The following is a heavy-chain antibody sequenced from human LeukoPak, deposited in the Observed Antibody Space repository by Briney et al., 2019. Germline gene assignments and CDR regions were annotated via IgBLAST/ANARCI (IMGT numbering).Heavy chain of an antibody. J-gene: IGHJ4*02. CDR1: GGTFSSYA. Sequence: SVKVSCKASGGTFSSYAISWVRQAPGQGLEWMGGIIPIFGTANYAQKFPGRVTITADESTSTAYMELSSLRSEDTAVYYCAREYSSGWYYFDYWGQGTLVTVSS. CDR2: IIPIFGTA. D-gene: IGHD6-19*01. V-gene: IGHV1-69*01. CDR3: AREYSSGWYYFDY.